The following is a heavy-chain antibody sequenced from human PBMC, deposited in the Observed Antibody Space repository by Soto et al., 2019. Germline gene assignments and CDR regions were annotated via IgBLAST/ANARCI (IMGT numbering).Heavy chain of an antibody. CDR3: ARAAY. CDR2: IEQDGSVQ. V-gene: IGHV3-7*01. Sequence: GSLRISCTASGFTFSSYWMTWVRQVPGKGLEWVANIEQDGSVQTYVPSVKGRFTISRDNAKNSLYLQMNTLRPEDTAMYYCARAAYWGPGTQVTVSS. J-gene: IGHJ4*02. CDR1: GFTFSSYW.